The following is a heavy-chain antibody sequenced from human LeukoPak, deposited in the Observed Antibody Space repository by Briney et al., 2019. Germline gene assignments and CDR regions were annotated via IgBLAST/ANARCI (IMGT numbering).Heavy chain of an antibody. CDR3: ARAVAGTFDY. J-gene: IGHJ4*02. V-gene: IGHV4-59*08. Sequence: SETLSLACTVSGGSISSYYWSWIRQPPGKGLEWIGYIYYSGSTNYNPSLKSRVTISVDTSKNQFSLKLSSVTAADTAVYYCARAVAGTFDYWGQGTLVTVSS. CDR2: IYYSGST. CDR1: GGSISSYY. D-gene: IGHD6-19*01.